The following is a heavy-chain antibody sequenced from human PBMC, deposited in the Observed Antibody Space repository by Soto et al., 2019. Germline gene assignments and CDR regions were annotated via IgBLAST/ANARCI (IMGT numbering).Heavy chain of an antibody. Sequence: QVQLVESGGGVVQPGRSLRLSCAASEFSFSSYVMHWVRQAPGKGLEWVAVIWYDGSNKYHADYVKGRFTISRDNSNKMVYLQMNSLSVEDTAVYYCARARDATGPFDYWGQGTLVTVSS. D-gene: IGHD3-9*01. CDR1: EFSFSSYV. CDR2: IWYDGSNK. J-gene: IGHJ4*02. CDR3: ARARDATGPFDY. V-gene: IGHV3-33*01.